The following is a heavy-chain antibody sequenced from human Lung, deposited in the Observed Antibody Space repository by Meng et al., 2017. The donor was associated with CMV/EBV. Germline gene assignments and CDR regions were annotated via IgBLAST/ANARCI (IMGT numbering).Heavy chain of an antibody. J-gene: IGHJ3*02. D-gene: IGHD2-8*01. CDR3: AKDDTSGNGVYDAFDI. V-gene: IGHV3-23*01. CDR2: IGSPGDT. Sequence: GESXKISCAAAGFTFSVHAMSWVRQAPGKGLKWVSTIGSPGDTFYADSVRGRFTISRDNSKNTLYLQMNSLRAEDTAVHYCAKDDTSGNGVYDAFDIWGQGTXVTVSS. CDR1: GFTFSVHA.